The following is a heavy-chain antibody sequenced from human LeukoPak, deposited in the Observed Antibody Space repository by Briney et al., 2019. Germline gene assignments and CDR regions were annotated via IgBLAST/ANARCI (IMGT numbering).Heavy chain of an antibody. J-gene: IGHJ4*02. Sequence: GGSLRLSCRASGFIFCSYSMNCLRQAPGKGLEWVSSISSLSSDIYYADSVKGRFTISRDNAKNSLYLQMNSLRAEDTAVYYCASGYFDWLLLFDYWGQGTLVTVSS. CDR1: GFIFCSYS. D-gene: IGHD3-9*01. CDR3: ASGYFDWLLLFDY. V-gene: IGHV3-21*01. CDR2: ISSLSSDI.